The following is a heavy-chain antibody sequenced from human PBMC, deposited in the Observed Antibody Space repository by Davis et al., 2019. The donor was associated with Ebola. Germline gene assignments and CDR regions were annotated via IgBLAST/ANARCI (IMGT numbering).Heavy chain of an antibody. CDR3: ARDMDNHYYYGVDV. Sequence: SLKISCAASGFTFDDYVMHWVWQAPGKGLEWVSGISWNSATKGYADSVKGRFTISRDNAKNSLYLQMNSLTVEDTALYYCARDMDNHYYYGVDVWGKGTTVTVSS. V-gene: IGHV3-9*01. CDR2: ISWNSATK. D-gene: IGHD3/OR15-3a*01. CDR1: GFTFDDYV. J-gene: IGHJ6*04.